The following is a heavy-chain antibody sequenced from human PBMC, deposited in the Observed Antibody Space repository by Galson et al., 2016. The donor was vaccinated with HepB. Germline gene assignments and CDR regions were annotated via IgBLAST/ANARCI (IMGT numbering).Heavy chain of an antibody. D-gene: IGHD5-18*01. Sequence: WVRQPPGKGLEWIGSISYSGNTYYNPSLKSRVTMSVDTSRKHFSLKLISVTAADTAVFYCARTFVDIYGRRYFDYWGQGTLVSVS. CDR2: ISYSGNT. J-gene: IGHJ4*02. V-gene: IGHV4-39*02. CDR3: ARTFVDIYGRRYFDY.